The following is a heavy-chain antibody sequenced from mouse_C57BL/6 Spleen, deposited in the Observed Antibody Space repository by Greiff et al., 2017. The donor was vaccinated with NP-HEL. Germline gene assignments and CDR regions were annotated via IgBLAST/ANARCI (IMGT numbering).Heavy chain of an antibody. CDR2: ISSGSSTI. CDR3: ARDYYGSSFDY. J-gene: IGHJ2*01. V-gene: IGHV5-17*01. Sequence: EVQLLQSGGGLVKPGASLKLSCAASGFTFSDYGMHWVRQAPEKGLEWVAYISSGSSTISYADTVKGRFTISRDNAKNTLFLQKTRLRSEDTAMYYCARDYYGSSFDYWGQGTTLTVSS. D-gene: IGHD1-1*01. CDR1: GFTFSDYG.